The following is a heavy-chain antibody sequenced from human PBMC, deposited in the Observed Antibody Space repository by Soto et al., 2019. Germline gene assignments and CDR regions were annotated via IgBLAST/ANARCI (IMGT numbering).Heavy chain of an antibody. Sequence: QVQLVQSRAEEKKPGASVKVSCKASGYTFTSYAMHWVRQAPGQRLEWMGWINAGNGNTKYSQKFHGRINITRETSASTAYMELSSLRSEDTSVYYCARGITLPTPLDYWGQGTLVTVSS. V-gene: IGHV1-3*05. CDR3: ARGITLPTPLDY. CDR1: GYTFTSYA. CDR2: INAGNGNT. D-gene: IGHD1-20*01. J-gene: IGHJ4*02.